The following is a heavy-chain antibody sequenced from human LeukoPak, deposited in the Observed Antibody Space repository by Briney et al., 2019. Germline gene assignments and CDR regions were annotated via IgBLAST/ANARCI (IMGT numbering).Heavy chain of an antibody. CDR2: IYTSGNT. V-gene: IGHV4-61*02. CDR3: ARELYYYGSGTYHPDY. Sequence: SETLSLTCTVSGGSISSGSYYWSWIRQPAGKGLEWIGRIYTSGNTNYNPSLKSRATISVDTSKNQFSLNVKSVTAADTAVYYCARELYYYGSGTYHPDYWGQGTLVTVSS. D-gene: IGHD3-10*01. J-gene: IGHJ4*02. CDR1: GGSISSGSYY.